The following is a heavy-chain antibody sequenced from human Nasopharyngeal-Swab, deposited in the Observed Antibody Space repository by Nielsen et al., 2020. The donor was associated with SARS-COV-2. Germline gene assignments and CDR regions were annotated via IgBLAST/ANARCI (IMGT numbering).Heavy chain of an antibody. V-gene: IGHV4-59*01. D-gene: IGHD1-7*01. CDR2: ISYSGST. CDR1: GGSFSTDY. Sequence: SETLSLTCTVSGGSFSTDYWSWIRQPPGKGLEWIGYISYSGSTNYNPSLKSRVAISVDTSKNQFSLKLSSVTAADTAVYYCARGPGTAYYYTDVWGKGTTVTVSS. J-gene: IGHJ6*03. CDR3: ARGPGTAYYYTDV.